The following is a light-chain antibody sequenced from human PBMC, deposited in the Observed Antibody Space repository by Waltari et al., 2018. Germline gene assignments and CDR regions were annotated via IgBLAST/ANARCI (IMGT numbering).Light chain of an antibody. V-gene: IGLV2-14*03. CDR2: DVN. CDR3: SSQSTNNGVI. J-gene: IGLJ2*01. CDR1: STDVGGDDF. Sequence: QSSLTHLAYVSGPPAQSITISCTGSSTDVGGDDFSSWYEDHPGQAPKVIIYDVNKRPSGVSDRFSGSKSGNTASLTISGLQAEDEATFYCSSQSTNNGVIFGGGTKVTVL.